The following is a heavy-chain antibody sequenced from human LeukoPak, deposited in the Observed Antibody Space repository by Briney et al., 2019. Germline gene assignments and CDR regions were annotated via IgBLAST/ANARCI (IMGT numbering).Heavy chain of an antibody. CDR1: GDSISPYY. Sequence: PSESLSLTCVVSGDSISPYYWNWIRQSPGKGLEWIGYIYYSGGTNYNPSLKSRVTMSVDTSKNQFSLRLSSVTAADTAVYYCARSQQLIRTFDSWGQGTLVAVSS. CDR3: ARSQQLIRTFDS. CDR2: IYYSGGT. V-gene: IGHV4-59*01. D-gene: IGHD6-13*01. J-gene: IGHJ4*02.